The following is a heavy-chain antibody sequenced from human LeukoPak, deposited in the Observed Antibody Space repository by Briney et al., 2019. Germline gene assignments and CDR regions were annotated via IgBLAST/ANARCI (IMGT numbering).Heavy chain of an antibody. CDR2: IYDSGST. Sequence: SETLSLTCPASGCAFSSYSWSWLRQPPGKGLEWIGNIYDSGSTNYNPSLKSRLTISVDTSKNQCSLKLSSVTAADAAVYYCAKQSISVPSLTYVDYWGQGTLVNVSS. J-gene: IGHJ4*02. CDR3: AKQSISVPSLTYVDY. D-gene: IGHD3-3*02. CDR1: GCAFSSYS. V-gene: IGHV4-59*01.